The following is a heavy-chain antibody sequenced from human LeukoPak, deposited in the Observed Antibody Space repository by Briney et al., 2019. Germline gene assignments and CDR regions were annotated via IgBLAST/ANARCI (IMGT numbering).Heavy chain of an antibody. CDR3: ARHYYMDV. Sequence: SETLSLTCTVTGGSISNYYWSWIRQPPGKGLEWIGYIYTSGSTNYNPSLKSRVTISVDTSKNQFSLKLSSVTAADTAVYYCARHYYMDVWGKGTTVTVSS. CDR2: IYTSGST. CDR1: GGSISNYY. J-gene: IGHJ6*03. V-gene: IGHV4-4*09.